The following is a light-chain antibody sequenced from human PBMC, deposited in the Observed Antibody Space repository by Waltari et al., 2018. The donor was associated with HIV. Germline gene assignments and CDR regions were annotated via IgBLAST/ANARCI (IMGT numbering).Light chain of an antibody. CDR2: DAS. CDR3: QQRRNWPRVT. J-gene: IGKJ3*01. Sequence: VFTHSPATLSSSPVQKIILSCRASESVGTYLAWYQHKRGQAPRLLIYDASNRAIGTPPRFSGVGSGTDFTLTISGLETEDFAVYYCQQRRNWPRVTFGPGTTV. CDR1: ESVGTY. V-gene: IGKV3-11*01.